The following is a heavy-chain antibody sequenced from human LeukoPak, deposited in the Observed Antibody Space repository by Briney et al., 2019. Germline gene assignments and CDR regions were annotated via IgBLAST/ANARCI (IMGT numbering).Heavy chain of an antibody. D-gene: IGHD6-13*01. CDR2: IYHSGST. V-gene: IGHV4-4*02. J-gene: IGHJ4*02. Sequence: KPSGTLSLTCAVSGGSISSSNWWSWVRQPPGKGLEWIGEIYHSGSTNYNPSLKSRVTISVDKSKNQFSLKLGSVTAADTAVYYCARVRTSSSPEILFDYWGQGTLVTVSS. CDR3: ARVRTSSSPEILFDY. CDR1: GGSISSSNW.